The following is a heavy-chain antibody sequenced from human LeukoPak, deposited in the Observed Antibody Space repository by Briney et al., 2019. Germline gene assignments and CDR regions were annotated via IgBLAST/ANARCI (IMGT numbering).Heavy chain of an antibody. CDR2: IYYSGST. J-gene: IGHJ6*02. Sequence: SETLSLTCTVSGGSISSYYWSWIRQPPGKGLEWIGYIYYSGSTNYNPSLKSRVTISVDTSKNQFSLKLSSVTAADTAVYYCARDGSGGRYVGHYYYGMDVWGQGTTVTVSS. D-gene: IGHD2-15*01. CDR1: GGSISSYY. CDR3: ARDGSGGRYVGHYYYGMDV. V-gene: IGHV4-59*01.